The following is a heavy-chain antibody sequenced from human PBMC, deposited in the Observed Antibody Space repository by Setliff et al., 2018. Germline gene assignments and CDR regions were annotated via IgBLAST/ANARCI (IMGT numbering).Heavy chain of an antibody. D-gene: IGHD3-3*02. V-gene: IGHV4-34*01. Sequence: PSETLSLTCAVYGGSFSGYYWSWIRQPPGKGLEWIGEINHSGSTNYNPSLKSRVTMSIDTSKNQFSLNLNSVTAADTALYYCAKESLAINTRWFDPWGQGILVTVSS. CDR1: GGSFSGYY. J-gene: IGHJ5*02. CDR2: INHSGST. CDR3: AKESLAINTRWFDP.